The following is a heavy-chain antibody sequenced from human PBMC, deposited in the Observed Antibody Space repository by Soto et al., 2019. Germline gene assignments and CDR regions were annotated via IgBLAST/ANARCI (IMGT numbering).Heavy chain of an antibody. CDR2: KHTSWTT. D-gene: IGHD3-16*01. CDR1: GGSISGYY. V-gene: IGHV4-4*07. J-gene: IGHJ6*02. CDR3: ARGGEFYVLDV. Sequence: QVQLQESGPGLVKPSETLSLTCTVSGGSISGYYWTWIRQPAGKGLEWIGRKHTSWTTNYNPPLKRRVTMSIDTSTNQFSLNLSSVTAADTAVYYCARGGEFYVLDVWGQGTTVAVSS.